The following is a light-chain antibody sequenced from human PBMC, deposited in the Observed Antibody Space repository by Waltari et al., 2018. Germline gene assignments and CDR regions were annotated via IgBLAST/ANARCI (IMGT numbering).Light chain of an antibody. CDR1: QSVSSY. CDR2: DAS. V-gene: IGKV3-11*01. J-gene: IGKJ4*01. Sequence: EIVLTQSPATLSLSPGERVTLSCRASQSVSSYLAWYQQKPGQAPRLLIYDASNRATGIPARFSGSGSGTDFTLTISSLEPEDFAVYYCQQRSNWPQLTFGGGTKVEIK. CDR3: QQRSNWPQLT.